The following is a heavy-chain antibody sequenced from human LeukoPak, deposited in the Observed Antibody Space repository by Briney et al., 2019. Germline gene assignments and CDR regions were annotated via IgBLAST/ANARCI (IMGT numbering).Heavy chain of an antibody. Sequence: GGSLRLSCAASGFTFDDRGMSWVRQAPGKGLEWVSGINWNGVRTGYADSVKGRFNISRDNAKNSLYLQMNSLRAEDTALYYCARIDYDTSDYLPYYFDFWGQGTLVTVSS. CDR3: ARIDYDTSDYLPYYFDF. D-gene: IGHD3-22*01. V-gene: IGHV3-20*04. CDR1: GFTFDDRG. CDR2: INWNGVRT. J-gene: IGHJ4*02.